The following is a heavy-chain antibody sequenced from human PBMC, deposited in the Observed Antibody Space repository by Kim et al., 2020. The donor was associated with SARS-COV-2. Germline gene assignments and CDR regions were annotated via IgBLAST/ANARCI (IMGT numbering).Heavy chain of an antibody. CDR1: GFTFSSYA. CDR2: ISGSGGST. J-gene: IGHJ3*02. CDR3: AKDTVGYCSGGSCSDDAFDI. D-gene: IGHD2-15*01. Sequence: GGSLRLSCAASGFTFSSYAMSWVRQAPGKGLEWVSAISGSGGSTYYADSVKGRFTISRDNSKNTLYLQMNSLRAEDTAVYYCAKDTVGYCSGGSCSDDAFDIWGQGTMVTVSS. V-gene: IGHV3-23*01.